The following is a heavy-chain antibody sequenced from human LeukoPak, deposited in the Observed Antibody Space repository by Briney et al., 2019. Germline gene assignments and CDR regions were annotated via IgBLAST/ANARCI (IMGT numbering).Heavy chain of an antibody. Sequence: KPGGSLRLSCAASGFTFSDYYMSWIRQAPGKGLEWVSYISSSSSYTNYADSVKGRFTISRDNAKNSLYLQMNSLTDEDTAVYYCARVSYGSSWSDYWGQGTLVTVSS. D-gene: IGHD6-13*01. CDR2: ISSSSSYT. CDR1: GFTFSDYY. CDR3: ARVSYGSSWSDY. J-gene: IGHJ4*02. V-gene: IGHV3-11*06.